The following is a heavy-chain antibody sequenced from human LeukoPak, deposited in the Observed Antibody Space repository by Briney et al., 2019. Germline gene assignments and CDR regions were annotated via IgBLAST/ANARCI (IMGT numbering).Heavy chain of an antibody. CDR1: GFTFSRYW. CDR3: ARDGGHSTDFDY. CDR2: IKQDASER. D-gene: IGHD2/OR15-2a*01. J-gene: IGHJ4*02. V-gene: IGHV3-7*01. Sequence: PGGSLRLSCATSGFTFSRYWMSWVRQAPGKGPEWVANIKQDASERYYVDSVKGRFTISRDNAKNSLYLQMNSLRAEDTAVYYCARDGGHSTDFDYWGQGTVVTVSS.